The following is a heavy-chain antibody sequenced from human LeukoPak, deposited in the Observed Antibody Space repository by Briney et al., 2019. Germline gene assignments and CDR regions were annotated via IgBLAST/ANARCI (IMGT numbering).Heavy chain of an antibody. CDR2: IIPILGIA. Sequence: SVKVSCKASGYTFTSYGISWVRQAPGQGLEWMGRIIPILGIANYAQKFQGRVTITADKSTSTAYMELSSLRSEDTAVYYCARVLGYCSGGSCYGGDYWGQGTLVTVSS. J-gene: IGHJ4*02. D-gene: IGHD2-15*01. V-gene: IGHV1-69*04. CDR1: GYTFTSYG. CDR3: ARVLGYCSGGSCYGGDY.